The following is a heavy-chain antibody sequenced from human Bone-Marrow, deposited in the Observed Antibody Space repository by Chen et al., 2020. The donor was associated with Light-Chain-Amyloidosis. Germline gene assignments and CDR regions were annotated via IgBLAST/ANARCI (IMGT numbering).Heavy chain of an antibody. CDR2: INDAENT. Sequence: QVQLQQWGAGLLRPSETLSLTCAVYGGSFSGYYWTWIRQPPGKGLEWIGEINDAENTNYNPPLRRRVTISLDTSKNHFSLNLTSVTTADTAVYYCARNSEYRSSWFGFDYWGQGTLVTVSS. D-gene: IGHD6-13*01. J-gene: IGHJ4*01. CDR3: ARNSEYRSSWFGFDY. V-gene: IGHV4-34*02. CDR1: GGSFSGYY.